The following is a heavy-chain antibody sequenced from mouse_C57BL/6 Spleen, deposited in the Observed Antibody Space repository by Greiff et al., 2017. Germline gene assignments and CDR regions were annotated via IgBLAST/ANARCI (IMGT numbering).Heavy chain of an antibody. J-gene: IGHJ1*03. CDR3: ARWFTTVVATDWYVGV. V-gene: IGHV1-55*01. CDR2: IYPGSGST. D-gene: IGHD1-1*01. CDR1: GYTFTSYW. Sequence: QVQLQQPGAELLKPGASVKMSCKASGYTFTSYWITWVKQRPGQGLEWIGDIYPGSGSTNYNEKFKSKATLTVDTSSSTAYMQLSSLPSEDSAVYYCARWFTTVVATDWYVGVWGTGTTVTVSS.